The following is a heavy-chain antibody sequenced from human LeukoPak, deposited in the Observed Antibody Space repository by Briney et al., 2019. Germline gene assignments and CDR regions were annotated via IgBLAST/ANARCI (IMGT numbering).Heavy chain of an antibody. CDR2: INPSGGST. Sequence: ASVKVSCKASGYTFTSYYMHWVRQAPGQGLEWMGIINPSGGSTSYAQKFQGRVTMTRDTSTSTVYMELSSLRSEDTAVYYCAGDPDHDSSSWTGWFYYYYYGMDVWGQGTTVTVSS. V-gene: IGHV1-46*01. D-gene: IGHD6-13*01. J-gene: IGHJ6*02. CDR3: AGDPDHDSSSWTGWFYYYYYGMDV. CDR1: GYTFTSYY.